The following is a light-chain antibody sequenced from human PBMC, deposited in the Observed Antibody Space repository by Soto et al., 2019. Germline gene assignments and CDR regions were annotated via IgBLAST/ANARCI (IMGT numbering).Light chain of an antibody. CDR1: QSVGSN. CDR3: QQYNNRPPIT. Sequence: IVMTQSPVTLSVSPGESATLSCRASQSVGSNLAWYQQRPGQAPRLLIYGASTRATGIPVRFSGSGSGTEFTLTISGLQSEDFGVYLCQQYNNRPPITFGKGTRLEIK. CDR2: GAS. J-gene: IGKJ5*01. V-gene: IGKV3D-15*01.